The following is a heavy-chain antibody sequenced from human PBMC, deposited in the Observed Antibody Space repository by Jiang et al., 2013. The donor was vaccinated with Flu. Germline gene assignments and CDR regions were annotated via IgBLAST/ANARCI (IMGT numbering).Heavy chain of an antibody. CDR3: ARANSGYDLDY. J-gene: IGHJ4*02. Sequence: GSGLVKPSETLSLTCTVSGGSISSYYWSWIRQPPGKGLEWIGYIYYSGSTNYNPSLKSRVTISVDTSKNQFSLKLSSVTAADTAVYYCARANSGYDLDYWGQGTLVTVSS. D-gene: IGHD5-12*01. V-gene: IGHV4-59*01. CDR2: IYYSGST. CDR1: GGSISSYY.